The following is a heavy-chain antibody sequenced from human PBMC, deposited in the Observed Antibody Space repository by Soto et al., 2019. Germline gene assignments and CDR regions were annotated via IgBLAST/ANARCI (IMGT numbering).Heavy chain of an antibody. CDR2: ITGDNT. V-gene: IGHV3-23*01. J-gene: IGHJ4*02. Sequence: EVQLLESGGGLIQPGGSLRLSCAASGFTLGTYGMGWVRQAPGKGLEWVSTITGDNTYYAASVKGRFTISRDNSKNTLYLQMSNLRAEDTALYYCAKDKERGGYDSDFDSWGQGTLVTVSS. CDR3: AKDKERGGYDSDFDS. CDR1: GFTLGTYG. D-gene: IGHD3-3*01.